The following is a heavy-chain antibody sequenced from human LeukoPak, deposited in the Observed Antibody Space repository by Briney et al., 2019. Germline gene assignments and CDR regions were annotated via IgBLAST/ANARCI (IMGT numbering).Heavy chain of an antibody. Sequence: PGGSLRLSCAASGFTFSSYSMNWVRQAPGKGLEWVSSISSSSSYIYYADSVKGRFTISRDNAKNSLYLLMNSLRAEDTAVYYCAREWFGELLDGYWGQGTLVTVSS. V-gene: IGHV3-21*01. CDR1: GFTFSSYS. J-gene: IGHJ4*02. CDR3: AREWFGELLDGY. CDR2: ISSSSSYI. D-gene: IGHD3-10*01.